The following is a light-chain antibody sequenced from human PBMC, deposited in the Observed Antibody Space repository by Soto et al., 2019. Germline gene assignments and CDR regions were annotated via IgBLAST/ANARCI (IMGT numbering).Light chain of an antibody. Sequence: QPVLTQSPSASGTPGQMVTLSCSGGSSNIGSNYVYWYQQLPGTAPKLLIYRNNQRPSGVPDRFSGSKSDTSGSLAISGLRSEDEADYYCAAWDDSLSGVVFGGGTKLTVL. CDR3: AAWDDSLSGVV. V-gene: IGLV1-47*01. J-gene: IGLJ2*01. CDR2: RNN. CDR1: SSNIGSNY.